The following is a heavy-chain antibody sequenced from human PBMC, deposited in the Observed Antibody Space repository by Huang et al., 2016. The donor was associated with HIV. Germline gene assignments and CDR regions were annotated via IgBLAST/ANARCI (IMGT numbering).Heavy chain of an antibody. CDR1: GYTFTNYD. D-gene: IGHD4-17*01. J-gene: IGHJ4*02. CDR2: SNPKTCNT. V-gene: IGHV1-8*02. CDR3: ARSAYGDLDY. Sequence: QVHLVQSGAEVKKPGASVKVSCKASGYTFTNYDINWVRKAPGRGLEWMGWSNPKTCNTGLAQSFQGRVTMTRKTSITTAYMELTSLTSEDTAVYYCARSAYGDLDYWGLGTLVIVSS.